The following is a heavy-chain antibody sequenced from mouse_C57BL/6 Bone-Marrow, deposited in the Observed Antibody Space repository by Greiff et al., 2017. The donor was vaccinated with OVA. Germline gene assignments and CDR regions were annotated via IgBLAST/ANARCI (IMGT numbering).Heavy chain of an antibody. CDR3: AQTAQATPLMDY. V-gene: IGHV1-55*01. CDR1: GYTFTSYW. D-gene: IGHD3-2*02. J-gene: IGHJ4*01. CDR2: IYPGSGST. Sequence: QVQLQQPGAELVKPGASVKMSCKASGYTFTSYWITWVKQRPGQGLEWIGDIYPGSGSTNYNEKFRSTATLTVDTSSSTAYMQLSSLTSEDSAVYYCAQTAQATPLMDYWGQGTSVTVSS.